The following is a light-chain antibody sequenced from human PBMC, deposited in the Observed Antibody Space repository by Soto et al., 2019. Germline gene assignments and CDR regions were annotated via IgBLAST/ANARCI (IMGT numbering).Light chain of an antibody. V-gene: IGLV1-40*01. Sequence: VLTQPPSVSGAPGQRVTISCTGSSSNIGAGYDVHWYQQLPGTAPKLLIYGNSNRPSGVPDRFSGSKSGTSASLAITGLQAEDEADYYCQSYDSSLSGSYVFGTGTKVTVL. CDR1: SSNIGAGYD. CDR2: GNS. J-gene: IGLJ1*01. CDR3: QSYDSSLSGSYV.